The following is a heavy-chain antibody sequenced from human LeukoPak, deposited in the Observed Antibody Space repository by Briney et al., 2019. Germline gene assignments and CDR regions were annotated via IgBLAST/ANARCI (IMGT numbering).Heavy chain of an antibody. Sequence: SETLSLTCAVYGGSFSGYYWSWIRQPPGKGLEWIGEINHSGSTNYNPSLKSRVTISVDTSKNQFSLKLSSVTAADTAVYYCASGHCSSTSCYYYYGMDVWGQGTTVTVSS. CDR2: INHSGST. D-gene: IGHD2-2*01. V-gene: IGHV4-34*01. CDR3: ASGHCSSTSCYYYYGMDV. CDR1: GGSFSGYY. J-gene: IGHJ6*02.